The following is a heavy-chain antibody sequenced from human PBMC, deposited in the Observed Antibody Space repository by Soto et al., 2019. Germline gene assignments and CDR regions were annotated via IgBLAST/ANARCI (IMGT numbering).Heavy chain of an antibody. CDR1: GYNFASYW. Sequence: GESLKISCKGSGYNFASYWIGWVRQMPGKGLEWMGIIYPGDSDTTYSPSFQGQVTLSADKSTTTAYLQWGSLKASDTAVYYCSLIHCGGDCSFDFWGQGTLVTVSS. V-gene: IGHV5-51*01. CDR2: IYPGDSDT. CDR3: SLIHCGGDCSFDF. D-gene: IGHD2-21*02. J-gene: IGHJ4*02.